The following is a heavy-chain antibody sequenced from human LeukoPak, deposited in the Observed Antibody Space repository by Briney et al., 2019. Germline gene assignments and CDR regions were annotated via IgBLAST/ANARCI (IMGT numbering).Heavy chain of an antibody. CDR2: IYYSGST. CDR1: GGSISSYY. V-gene: IGHV4-59*01. Sequence: SETLSLTCTVSGGSISSYYWSWIRQPPGKGLEWIGYIYYSGSTNYNPSLKSRFTISVDTSKNQFSLKLSSVTAADTAVYYCARSHDFWSVKGWFDPWGQGTLVTVSS. J-gene: IGHJ5*02. D-gene: IGHD3-3*01. CDR3: ARSHDFWSVKGWFDP.